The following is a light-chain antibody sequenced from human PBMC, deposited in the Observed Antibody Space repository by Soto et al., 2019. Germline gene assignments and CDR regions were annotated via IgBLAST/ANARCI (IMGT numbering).Light chain of an antibody. Sequence: EIVMTQSPATLSVSPGERVTLSCRASQSVFSSLAWYQQKPGQAPRLLIYGAATRATGIPARFSGSGSETEFTLTISSLQSEDFADYYCQQYHSWPAFGRGTKVEIK. V-gene: IGKV3-15*01. CDR1: QSVFSS. J-gene: IGKJ4*02. CDR2: GAA. CDR3: QQYHSWPA.